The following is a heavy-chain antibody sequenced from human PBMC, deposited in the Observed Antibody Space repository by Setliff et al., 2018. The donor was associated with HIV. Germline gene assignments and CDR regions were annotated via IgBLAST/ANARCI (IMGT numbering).Heavy chain of an antibody. CDR2: ISGSGGDT. J-gene: IGHJ4*02. V-gene: IGHV3-23*01. CDR3: AKKTAAYTSGSWLHY. CDR1: GFTFSSYA. D-gene: IGHD3-10*01. Sequence: LRLSCASSGFTFSSYAMTWVRQAPGKGLECVAVISGSGGDTYYADSVKGRFVISREKSKSTLYLQMNSLRAEETAVYYCAKKTAAYTSGSWLHYWGQGTLVTVSS.